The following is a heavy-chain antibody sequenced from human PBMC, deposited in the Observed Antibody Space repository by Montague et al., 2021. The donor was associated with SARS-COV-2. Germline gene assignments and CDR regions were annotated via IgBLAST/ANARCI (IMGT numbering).Heavy chain of an antibody. V-gene: IGHV3-30-3*01. CDR3: ARVGGIGYYDSSSYYSGGYCYYGMDV. CDR1: GFTFSSYA. D-gene: IGHD3-22*01. Sequence: SLSISWAASGFTFSSYAMHWVRQAPGKGLEWVAVISYGGSNKYYADSVKGRFTISRDNSKNTLYLQMNSLRAEDTAVYYCARVGGIGYYDSSSYYSGGYCYYGMDVWGQGTTVTVSS. J-gene: IGHJ6*02. CDR2: ISYGGSNK.